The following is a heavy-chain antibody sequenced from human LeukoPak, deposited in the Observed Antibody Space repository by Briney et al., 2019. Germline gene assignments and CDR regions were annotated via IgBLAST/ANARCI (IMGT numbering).Heavy chain of an antibody. CDR1: GGSISSSSYY. CDR3: ARVSTDPFDY. Sequence: PSETLSLTCTVSGGSISSSSYYWGWIRQPPGKGLEWIGSIYYSGSTYYNPSLKSRVTISVDTSKNQFSLKLSSVTAADTAVYYCARVSTDPFDYWGQGTLVTVSS. CDR2: IYYSGST. V-gene: IGHV4-39*01. J-gene: IGHJ4*02. D-gene: IGHD4-17*01.